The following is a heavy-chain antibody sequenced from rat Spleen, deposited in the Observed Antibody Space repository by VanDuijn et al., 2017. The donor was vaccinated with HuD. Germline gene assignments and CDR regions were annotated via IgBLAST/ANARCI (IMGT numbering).Heavy chain of an antibody. J-gene: IGHJ3*01. CDR2: INPESGGT. D-gene: IGHD1-12*02. V-gene: IGHV1-47*01. CDR1: GYTFTSNH. Sequence: QLQQSGGELVKPGTSVKLSCKASGYTFTSNHMNWIKQTTGQGLEWIGIINPESGGTTYNVKFKGKATLTVDRSSSTAFMQLSSLTPEDSAVYYCARDTMMALFAYWGQGTLVTVSS. CDR3: ARDTMMALFAY.